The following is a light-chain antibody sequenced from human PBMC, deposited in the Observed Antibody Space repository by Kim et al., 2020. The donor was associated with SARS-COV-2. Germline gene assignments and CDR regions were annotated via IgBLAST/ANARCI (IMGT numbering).Light chain of an antibody. Sequence: EIVLTPSPGTLSLSPGERDTLSCRASQSVSSSYLAWYQQKPGQAPRLLIYGASSRATGIPDRFSGSGSGTDFTLTISRLEPEDFAVYYCQQYGSSPPWGFGQGTKVDIK. CDR1: QSVSSSY. J-gene: IGKJ1*01. CDR3: QQYGSSPPWG. V-gene: IGKV3-20*01. CDR2: GAS.